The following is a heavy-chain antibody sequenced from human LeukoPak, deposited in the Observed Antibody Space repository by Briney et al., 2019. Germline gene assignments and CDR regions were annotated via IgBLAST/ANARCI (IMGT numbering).Heavy chain of an antibody. V-gene: IGHV4-38-2*02. CDR2: IYHSGST. Sequence: PSETLSLTCTVSGYSISSGYYWGWIRQPPGKGLEWIGSIYHSGSTYYNPSLKSRVTISVDTSKNQFSLKLSSVTAADTAVYYCARGGRTTFLGDRSANWFDPWGQGTLATVSS. CDR1: GYSISSGYY. D-gene: IGHD3-16*01. CDR3: ARGGRTTFLGDRSANWFDP. J-gene: IGHJ5*02.